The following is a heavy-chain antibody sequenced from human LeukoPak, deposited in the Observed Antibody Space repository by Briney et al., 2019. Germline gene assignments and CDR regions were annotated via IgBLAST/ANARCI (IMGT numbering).Heavy chain of an antibody. J-gene: IGHJ3*02. CDR3: ARGMDGYNSDAFDI. D-gene: IGHD5-24*01. CDR2: IIPIFDTA. CDR1: GGTFSSYA. Sequence: ASVKVSCKASGGTFSSYAISWVRQAPGQGLEWMGGIIPIFDTANYAQKFQGRVTITADESTSTAYMELSSLRSEDTAVYYCARGMDGYNSDAFDIWGQGTMVTVSS. V-gene: IGHV1-69*13.